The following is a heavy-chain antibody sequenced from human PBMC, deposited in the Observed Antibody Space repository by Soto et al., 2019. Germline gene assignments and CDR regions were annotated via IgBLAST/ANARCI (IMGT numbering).Heavy chain of an antibody. D-gene: IGHD3-10*02. V-gene: IGHV3-30*06. CDR2: ISYDGSDI. J-gene: IGHJ5*02. Sequence: QVQLVESGGGVVQPGRSLRLSCVGSGFIFSNYGMHWVRQAPGKGLEWVAFISYDGSDILYADSVKGRFTISRDNSKSTLFLHMNRPTAEDTAIYFCAIVRVADSALDPWGQGTLVTVSS. CDR3: AIVRVADSALDP. CDR1: GFIFSNYG.